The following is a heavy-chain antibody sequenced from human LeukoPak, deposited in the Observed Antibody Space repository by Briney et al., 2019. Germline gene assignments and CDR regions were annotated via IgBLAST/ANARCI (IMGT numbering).Heavy chain of an antibody. CDR2: IYTTGRT. CDR1: GGSISSGSYY. D-gene: IGHD1-1*01. Sequence: SQTLSLTCTASGGSISSGSYYWSWLRQPAGTGLEWIGRIYTTGRTIYNPSLKSQVTISINTSKNQFSLKLTSVTATDTAMYYCAREFLEFRFFDFWGQGALVTVSS. J-gene: IGHJ4*02. CDR3: AREFLEFRFFDF. V-gene: IGHV4-61*02.